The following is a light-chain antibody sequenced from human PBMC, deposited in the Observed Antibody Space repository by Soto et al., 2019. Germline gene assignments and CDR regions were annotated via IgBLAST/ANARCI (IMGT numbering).Light chain of an antibody. CDR3: CSYAGSYNFVV. Sequence: QSVLTQPRSVSGSPGQSVTISCTGTSSDVGGYNYVSWYQQHPGKTPKLMIYDVSKRSSGVPVRYSRSKSGNSTSLTISGLQSDDKADYNCCSYAGSYNFVVFGGGTKVTVL. CDR1: SSDVGGYNY. CDR2: DVS. J-gene: IGLJ2*01. V-gene: IGLV2-11*01.